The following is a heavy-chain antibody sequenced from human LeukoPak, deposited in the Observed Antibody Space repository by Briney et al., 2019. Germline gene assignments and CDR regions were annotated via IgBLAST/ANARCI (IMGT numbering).Heavy chain of an antibody. CDR2: MNPNSGNT. CDR3: ARASSTIFGVGYYYYMDV. V-gene: IGHV1-8*03. CDR1: GYTFTSYD. D-gene: IGHD3-3*01. J-gene: IGHJ6*03. Sequence: ASVKVSCKAFGYTFTSYDINWVRQATGQGLEWMGWMNPNSGNTGYAQKFQGRVTITRNTSISTAYMELSSLRSEDTAVYYCARASSTIFGVGYYYYMDVWGKGTTVTVSS.